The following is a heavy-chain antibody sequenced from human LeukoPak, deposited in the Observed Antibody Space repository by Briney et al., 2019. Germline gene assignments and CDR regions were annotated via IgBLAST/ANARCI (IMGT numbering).Heavy chain of an antibody. CDR3: ARGPVSYSSGWALDY. V-gene: IGHV3-48*02. Sequence: GGSLRLSCAASGFTFSIYSMNWVRQAPGKGLEWVSYIGHGGDNIHYGDSVKGRFTISRDNAKNSLYLQMNSLRDEDTAVYYCARGPVSYSSGWALDYWGQGTLVTVSS. J-gene: IGHJ4*02. D-gene: IGHD6-19*01. CDR2: IGHGGDNI. CDR1: GFTFSIYS.